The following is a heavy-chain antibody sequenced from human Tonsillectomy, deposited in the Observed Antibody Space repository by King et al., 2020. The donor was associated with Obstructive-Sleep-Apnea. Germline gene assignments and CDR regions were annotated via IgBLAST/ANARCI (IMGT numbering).Heavy chain of an antibody. CDR3: AKGSPLIVVVIDAFDI. Sequence: VKLVESGGGLVQPGGSLRLSCAASGFTFSSYAMSWVRQAPGKGLEWVSAISGSGGSTYYADSVKGRFTISRDNSKNTLYLQMNSLRAEDTAVYYCAKGSPLIVVVIDAFDIWGQGTMVTVSS. J-gene: IGHJ3*02. D-gene: IGHD3-22*01. CDR1: GFTFSSYA. V-gene: IGHV3-23*04. CDR2: ISGSGGST.